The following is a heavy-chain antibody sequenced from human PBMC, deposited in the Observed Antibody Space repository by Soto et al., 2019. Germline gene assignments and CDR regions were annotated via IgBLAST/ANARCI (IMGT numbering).Heavy chain of an antibody. V-gene: IGHV3-48*01. J-gene: IGHJ4*02. D-gene: IGHD4-17*01. Sequence: WGSLRLSCEAAGFTFSRFNMIWVRQAPGKGLEWISYISSSTSTTYHAASVKGRFTISRDNANNSLYLQMNSLRAEDTAVYYCARDAYGDYLFDYWGQGTLVTVSS. CDR3: ARDAYGDYLFDY. CDR1: GFTFSRFN. CDR2: ISSSTSTT.